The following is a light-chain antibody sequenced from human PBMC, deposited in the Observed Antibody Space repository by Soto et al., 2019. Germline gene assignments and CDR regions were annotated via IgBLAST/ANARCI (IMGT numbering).Light chain of an antibody. CDR3: QQYNNWPLT. Sequence: EIVLTQSPGTLSLSPGERATLSCRASQSVSSSYLAWYQQKPGQGPRLLIYGAFNRATGVPARFSGSGSGTEFTLTISSLQSEDFAVYYCQQYNNWPLTFGGGTKVEIK. CDR1: QSVSSSY. J-gene: IGKJ4*01. V-gene: IGKV3-15*01. CDR2: GAF.